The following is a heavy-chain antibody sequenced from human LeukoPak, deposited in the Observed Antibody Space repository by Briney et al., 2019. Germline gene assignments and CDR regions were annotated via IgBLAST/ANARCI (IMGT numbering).Heavy chain of an antibody. Sequence: GGSLRLSCAASGFTFSSYSMNWVRQAPGEGLEGVASISSRSSYIYYADSVKGRFTIARDNAKTSTYPQTTSLRAEDKAVYYCARGQYQPDWGQGTLVTVSS. D-gene: IGHD2-2*01. CDR2: ISSRSSYI. CDR1: GFTFSSYS. V-gene: IGHV3-21*01. CDR3: ARGQYQPD. J-gene: IGHJ4*02.